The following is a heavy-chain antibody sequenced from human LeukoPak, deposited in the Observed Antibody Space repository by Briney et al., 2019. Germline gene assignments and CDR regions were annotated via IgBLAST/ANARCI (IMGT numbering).Heavy chain of an antibody. Sequence: PSETLSLTCTVSGDSISSSNYSWGWIRQPAGKGLEWIGRIYTSGSTNYNPSLKSRVTMSVDTSKNQFSLKLSSVTAADKAVYYCARDGELRAGGWFDPWGQGTLVTVSS. V-gene: IGHV4-61*02. CDR1: GDSISSSNYS. J-gene: IGHJ5*02. CDR2: IYTSGST. D-gene: IGHD1-26*01. CDR3: ARDGELRAGGWFDP.